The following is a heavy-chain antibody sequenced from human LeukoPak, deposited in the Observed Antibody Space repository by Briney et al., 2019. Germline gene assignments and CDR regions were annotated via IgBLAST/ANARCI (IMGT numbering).Heavy chain of an antibody. J-gene: IGHJ4*02. D-gene: IGHD6-19*01. V-gene: IGHV3-23*01. CDR1: GFTFSSYW. Sequence: GSLRLSCAASGFTFSSYWMSWVRQAPGKGLEWVSGISGSGDSIYYADSVKGRFTISRDNSKNTLSLQMNSLRAEDTAVYYCAKDGVYSSGWLLYWGQGTLVTVSS. CDR3: AKDGVYSSGWLLY. CDR2: ISGSGDSI.